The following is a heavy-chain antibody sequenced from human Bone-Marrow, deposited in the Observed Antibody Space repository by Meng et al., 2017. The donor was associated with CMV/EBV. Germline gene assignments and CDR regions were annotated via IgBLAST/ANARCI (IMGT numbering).Heavy chain of an antibody. V-gene: IGHV3-21*01. CDR3: ATIEEYSSSWYHRLDY. Sequence: GESLKISCAASGFTFSSYSMNWVRQAPGKGLEWVSSISSSSSYIYYADSVKGRFTISRDNAKNSLYLQMNSLRAEDTAVYYCATIEEYSSSWYHRLDYWGQGTLVTVSS. CDR2: ISSSSSYI. CDR1: GFTFSSYS. D-gene: IGHD6-13*01. J-gene: IGHJ4*02.